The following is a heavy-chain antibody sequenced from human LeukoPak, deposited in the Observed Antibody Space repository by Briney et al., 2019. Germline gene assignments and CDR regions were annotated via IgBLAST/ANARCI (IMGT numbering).Heavy chain of an antibody. J-gene: IGHJ4*02. CDR2: MNPNSGNT. V-gene: IGHV1-8*01. CDR1: GYTFTNYD. CDR3: ARGVGGWFGELTNFDY. D-gene: IGHD3-10*01. Sequence: GASVKVSCKASGYTFTNYDINWVRQATGQGLEWMGWMNPNSGNTGYAQKFQGRVTMTRNTSISTAYMELSSLRSEDTAVYYCARGVGGWFGELTNFDYWGQGTLVTVSS.